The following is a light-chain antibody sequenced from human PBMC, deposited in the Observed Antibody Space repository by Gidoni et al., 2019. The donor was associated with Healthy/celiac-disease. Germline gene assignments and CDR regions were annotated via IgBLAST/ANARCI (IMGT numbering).Light chain of an antibody. V-gene: IGKV1-39*01. Sequence: DLQMTQSPSSLSASVGDRVTITCRASQHISSYLNWYQQKPGKAPKLLIYAASNLQSGAPSRFSGSGSGTDFTLTISSLQPEDFATYYCQQSYNTPRTFGQGTKVEIK. CDR1: QHISSY. CDR3: QQSYNTPRT. J-gene: IGKJ2*01. CDR2: AAS.